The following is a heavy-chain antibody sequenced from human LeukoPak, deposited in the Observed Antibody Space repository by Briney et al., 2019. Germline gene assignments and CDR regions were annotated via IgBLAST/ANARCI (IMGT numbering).Heavy chain of an antibody. V-gene: IGHV3-33*06. CDR2: IWYDGSNK. Sequence: GESLKISCAASGFTFSSYGMHWVRQAPGKGLEWVAVIWYDGSNKYYADSVKGRFTISRDNSKNTLYLQMNSLRAEDTAVYYCAKDDPTSSIDYWGQGTLVTVSS. J-gene: IGHJ4*02. CDR3: AKDDPTSSIDY. D-gene: IGHD6-13*01. CDR1: GFTFSSYG.